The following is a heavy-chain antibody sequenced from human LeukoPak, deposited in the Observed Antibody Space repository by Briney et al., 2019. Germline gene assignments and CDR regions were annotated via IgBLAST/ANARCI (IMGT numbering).Heavy chain of an antibody. CDR2: ISSSGSTI. D-gene: IGHD2-8*01. J-gene: IGHJ3*02. CDR1: GFTFSDYY. Sequence: GGSLRLSCAASGFTFSDYYMSWIRQAPGKGLEWVSYISSSGSTIHYADSVKGRFTISRDNAKNSLYLQMNSLRAEDTAVYYCARDRLVYAPDAFDIWGQGTMVTVSS. CDR3: ARDRLVYAPDAFDI. V-gene: IGHV3-11*01.